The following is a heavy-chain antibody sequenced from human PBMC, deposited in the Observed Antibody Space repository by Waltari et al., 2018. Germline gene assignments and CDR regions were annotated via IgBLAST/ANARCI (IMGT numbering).Heavy chain of an antibody. J-gene: IGHJ3*02. D-gene: IGHD5-12*01. CDR1: GGSLSSGGSC. CDR3: ARDRRDGYNYGLVGGAFDI. CDR2: IYHSGST. Sequence: QVQLQESGPGLVKPSQTLSLTCTFSGGSLSSGGSCWSWIRQHPGQGLEWIGYIYHSGSTYYNPSLKSRVTISVDRSKNQFSLKLSSVTAADTAVYYCARDRRDGYNYGLVGGAFDIWGQGTMVTVSS. V-gene: IGHV4-30-2*01.